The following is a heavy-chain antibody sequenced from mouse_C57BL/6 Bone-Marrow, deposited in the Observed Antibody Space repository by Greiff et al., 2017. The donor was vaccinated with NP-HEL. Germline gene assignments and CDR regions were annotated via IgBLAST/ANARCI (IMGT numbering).Heavy chain of an antibody. CDR3: VRQRGIAMDY. V-gene: IGHV10-1*01. D-gene: IGHD1-1*01. CDR1: GFSFNTYA. Sequence: EVQLVESGGGLVQPKGSLKLSCAASGFSFNTYAMNWVRQAPGKGLEWVARIRSKSNNYATYYADSVKDRFTISRDDSESMLYLQMNNLKTEDTAMYYCVRQRGIAMDYWGQGTSVTVSS. CDR2: IRSKSNNYAT. J-gene: IGHJ4*01.